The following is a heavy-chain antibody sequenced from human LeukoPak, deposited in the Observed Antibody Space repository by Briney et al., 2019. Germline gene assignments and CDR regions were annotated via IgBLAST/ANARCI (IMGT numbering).Heavy chain of an antibody. V-gene: IGHV1-69*05. CDR3: ARDLSRSRRGDY. CDR1: GGTFSSYA. CDR2: IIPIFGTA. J-gene: IGHJ4*02. Sequence: SVKVSCKASGGTFSSYAISWVRQAPGQGLEWMGGIIPIFGTANYAQKFQGRVTITTDESTSTAYMELSSLRSEDTAVYYCARDLSRSRRGDYWGQGTLVTVSS. D-gene: IGHD6-6*01.